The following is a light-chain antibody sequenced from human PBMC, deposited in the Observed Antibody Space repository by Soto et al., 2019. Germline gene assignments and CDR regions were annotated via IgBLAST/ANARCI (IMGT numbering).Light chain of an antibody. CDR2: DDS. CDR3: QVWDNSSDQRVI. J-gene: IGLJ2*01. Sequence: SYELTQPPSVSVAPGQTATITCGGNNIGSKSVQWFQQKPGQAPVVVVYDDSDRPSGIPERFSGSNSGNTATLTISRVEAGDEAEYYCQVWDNSSDQRVIFGGGTKVTVL. V-gene: IGLV3-21*02. CDR1: NIGSKS.